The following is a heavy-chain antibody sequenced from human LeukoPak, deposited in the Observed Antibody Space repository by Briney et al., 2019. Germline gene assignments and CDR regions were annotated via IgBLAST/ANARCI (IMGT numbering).Heavy chain of an antibody. D-gene: IGHD2-2*02. J-gene: IGHJ5*02. CDR1: GGSISSYY. CDR3: ARDIVVVPAAIYAPNWFDP. CDR2: IYTSGST. V-gene: IGHV4-4*07. Sequence: SETLSLTCTVSGGSISSYYWSWIRQPAGKGLEWIGRIYTSGSTNYNPSLKSRVTMSVDTSKNQFSLKPSSVTAADTAVYYCARDIVVVPAAIYAPNWFDPWGQGTLVTVSS.